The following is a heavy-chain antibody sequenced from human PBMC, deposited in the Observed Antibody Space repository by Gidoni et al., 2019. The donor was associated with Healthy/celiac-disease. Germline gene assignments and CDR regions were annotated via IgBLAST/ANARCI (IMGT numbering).Heavy chain of an antibody. CDR2: ISYDGSNK. Sequence: QVQLVESGGGVVQPGRSLRLSCAASGFTFRSYAMHWLRQAPGKGLEWVAVISYDGSNKYYEDSVKGRFTISRDNSKNTLYLQMNSLRAEDTAVYYCARDNLKITMVRGANNPLYYYYGMDVWGQGTTVTVSS. CDR1: GFTFRSYA. CDR3: ARDNLKITMVRGANNPLYYYYGMDV. V-gene: IGHV3-30*01. J-gene: IGHJ6*02. D-gene: IGHD3-10*01.